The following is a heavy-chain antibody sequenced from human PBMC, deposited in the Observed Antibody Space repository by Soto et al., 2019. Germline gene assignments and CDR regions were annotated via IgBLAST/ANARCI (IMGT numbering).Heavy chain of an antibody. CDR3: TREGGSTGGAFEI. Sequence: EVQLVESGEGFIKPGGSLRLSCGASGFSFDDAWMSWVRKAPGKGLQWVGRIKSKSAGETTNYAAPVKGRFTISRDDSQNTVYLQMNSLQIDDTALYYCTREGGSTGGAFEIWGRGTMVTVSS. J-gene: IGHJ3*02. CDR1: GFSFDDAW. D-gene: IGHD2-15*01. CDR2: IKSKSAGETT. V-gene: IGHV3-15*01.